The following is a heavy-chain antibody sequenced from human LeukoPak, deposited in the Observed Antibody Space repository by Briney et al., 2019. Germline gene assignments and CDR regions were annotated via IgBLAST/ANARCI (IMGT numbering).Heavy chain of an antibody. CDR2: IYYSGST. CDR3: ARVGSSKRYYDSSGYLDY. V-gene: IGHV4-31*03. J-gene: IGHJ4*02. D-gene: IGHD3-22*01. Sequence: PSETLSLTCTVSGGSISSGGYYWSWIRQHPGKGLEWIGYIYYSGSTYYNPPLKSRVTISVDTSKNQFSLKLSSVTAADTAVYYCARVGSSKRYYDSSGYLDYWGQGTLVTVSS. CDR1: GGSISSGGYY.